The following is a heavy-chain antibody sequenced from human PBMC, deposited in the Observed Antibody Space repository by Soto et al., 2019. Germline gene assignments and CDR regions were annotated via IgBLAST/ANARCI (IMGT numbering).Heavy chain of an antibody. D-gene: IGHD5-12*01. V-gene: IGHV3-74*01. J-gene: IGHJ3*02. CDR2: INSDGSST. CDR3: ARVSSGYDSRGAFDI. CDR1: GFTFSSYW. Sequence: EVQLVESGGGLVQPGGSLRLSCAASGFTFSSYWMHWVRQAPGKRLVWVSRINSDGSSTSYADSVKGRFTISRDNAKNTLYLQMNSLRAEDTAVYYCARVSSGYDSRGAFDIWGQGTMVTVSS.